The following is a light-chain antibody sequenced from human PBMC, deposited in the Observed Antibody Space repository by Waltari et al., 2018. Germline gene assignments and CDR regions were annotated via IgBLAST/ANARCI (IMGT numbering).Light chain of an antibody. V-gene: IGLV2-14*03. CDR1: SRDVVRYNY. CDR3: NSYASNSNGL. CDR2: DVS. Sequence: QSALTQPASVSGSPGQSITISCTGPSRDVVRYNYVSWYQPHPGKAPKLLIYDVSNRPSGVPSRFSGSKSGNTASLTISGLQAADEAHYYCNSYASNSNGLFGGGTKLTIL. J-gene: IGLJ2*01.